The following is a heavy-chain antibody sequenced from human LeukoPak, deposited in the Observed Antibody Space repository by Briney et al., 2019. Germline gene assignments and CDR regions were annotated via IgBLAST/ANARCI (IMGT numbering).Heavy chain of an antibody. Sequence: PSGTLSLTCVVSGGSVSSSKWWSWVRQPPGKGLEWIGQVYHDGGTKYNPSLKSRVTILVDKSKSQFSLKLSSVTAADTAVYYCARHYGPWGQGTLVTVSS. D-gene: IGHD3-16*01. CDR3: ARHYGP. J-gene: IGHJ5*02. CDR2: VYHDGGT. V-gene: IGHV4-4*02. CDR1: GGSVSSSKW.